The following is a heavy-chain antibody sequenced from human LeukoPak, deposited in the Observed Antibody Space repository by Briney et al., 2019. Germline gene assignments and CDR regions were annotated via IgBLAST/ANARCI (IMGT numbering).Heavy chain of an antibody. J-gene: IGHJ4*02. CDR2: ISYDGSNK. CDR1: GFTFSSYA. Sequence: GSLRLSCAASGFTFSSYAMHWVRQAPGKGLEWVAVISYDGSNKYYADSVKGRFTISRDNSKNTLYLQMNSLRAEDTAVYYCARETSSGCIDYWGQGTLVTVSS. CDR3: ARETSSGCIDY. V-gene: IGHV3-30-3*01. D-gene: IGHD6-19*01.